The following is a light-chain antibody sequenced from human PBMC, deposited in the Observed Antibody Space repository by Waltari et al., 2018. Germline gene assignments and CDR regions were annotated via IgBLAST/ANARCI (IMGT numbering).Light chain of an antibody. CDR1: SSDVGYYNF. J-gene: IGLJ2*01. Sequence: QSALTQPHSVSGSPGQSVTISCTGTSSDVGYYNFVSWYPQHPGKAPKLMIYDVTKRPSGVPDRFSGTKSGNTASLTISGLQAEDEADYYCCSYAGDSTLIFGGGTKLTVL. CDR3: CSYAGDSTLI. V-gene: IGLV2-11*01. CDR2: DVT.